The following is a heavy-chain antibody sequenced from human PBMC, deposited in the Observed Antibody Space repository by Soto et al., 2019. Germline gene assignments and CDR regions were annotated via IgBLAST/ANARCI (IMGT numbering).Heavy chain of an antibody. CDR1: RGTFSSYA. D-gene: IGHD3-22*01. V-gene: IGHV1-69*11. CDR2: LIPILGTA. CDR3: ARGYYDSSGYFDY. J-gene: IGHJ4*02. Sequence: QVQLVQSGAEVKKPGSSVKVSCKASRGTFSSYAISWVRQAPGQGLEWMGGLIPILGTANYAQKFQGRVPFTADESTSTAYMELSSLRSEDTAVYYCARGYYDSSGYFDYLGQGTLVTVSS.